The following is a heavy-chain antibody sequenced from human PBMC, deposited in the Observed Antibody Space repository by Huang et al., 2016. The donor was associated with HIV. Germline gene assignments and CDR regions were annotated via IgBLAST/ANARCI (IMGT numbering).Heavy chain of an antibody. CDR2: IYSNGDG. J-gene: IGHJ4*02. CDR1: GFSLTTTGVG. D-gene: IGHD6-25*01. Sequence: QITLRESGPAPVKPTQTLTLTCTFSGFSLTTTGVGVGWIRQPPGQALEWLAFIYSNGDGRYSPSLSSTKDTSKNQVVLTMTNMDPVDTATYYCAHSTDASAATFYFDFWGQGTLVAVSS. CDR3: AHSTDASAATFYFDF. V-gene: IGHV2-5*01.